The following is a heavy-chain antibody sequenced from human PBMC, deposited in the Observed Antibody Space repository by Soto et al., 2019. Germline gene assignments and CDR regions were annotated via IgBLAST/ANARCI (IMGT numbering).Heavy chain of an antibody. Sequence: GGSLRLSCAASGFTFSSYGMHWARQAPGKGLEGVAVILYDGSNKYYADSVKGRFTISRDNSKNTLYLQMNSLRAEDTAVYYCARGGMITFGGVMGSYWGQGTLVTVSS. V-gene: IGHV3-30*03. CDR1: GFTFSSYG. CDR3: ARGGMITFGGVMGSY. CDR2: ILYDGSNK. D-gene: IGHD3-16*01. J-gene: IGHJ4*02.